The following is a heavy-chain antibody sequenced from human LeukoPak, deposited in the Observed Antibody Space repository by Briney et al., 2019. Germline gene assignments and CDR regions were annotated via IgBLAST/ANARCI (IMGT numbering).Heavy chain of an antibody. D-gene: IGHD2-2*02. CDR3: ARHRTPDADCSSTSCHRSGAGRWFDP. CDR2: ISAYNGNT. J-gene: IGHJ5*02. V-gene: IGHV1-18*04. CDR1: GYTFTSYG. Sequence: ASVKVSCKASGYTFTSYGISWVRQAPGQGLEWMGWISAYNGNTNYAQKLQGRVTMTTDTSTSTAYMELRSLRSDDTAVYYCARHRTPDADCSSTSCHRSGAGRWFDPWGQGTLVTVSS.